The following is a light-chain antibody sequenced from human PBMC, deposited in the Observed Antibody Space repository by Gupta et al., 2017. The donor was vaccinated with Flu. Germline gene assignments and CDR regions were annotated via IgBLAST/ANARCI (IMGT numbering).Light chain of an antibody. CDR3: QQYDNPSIT. V-gene: IGKV1-33*01. CDR2: DAS. J-gene: IGKJ5*01. CDR1: KDIHKY. Sequence: IQMTQSPSSMSASIGDRVTITCQASKDIHKYLSWYQQKEGKAPKLLIHDASTLEAGVPSRFSGRGSGTDFTLTISSLQPEDIATYYCQQYDNPSITFGQGTRLDIK.